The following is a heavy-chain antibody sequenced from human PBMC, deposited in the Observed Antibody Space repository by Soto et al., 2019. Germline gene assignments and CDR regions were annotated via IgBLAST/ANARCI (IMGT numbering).Heavy chain of an antibody. CDR1: GSTFSSYA. CDR3: ARDTGDGTFDF. CDR2: INAGYGNT. D-gene: IGHD7-27*01. J-gene: IGHJ4*02. Sequence: VEVTWEASGSTFSSYAMHCVRQAPGQRLEWMGWINAGYGNTKSSQKFQDRVTISRDTSASTAYMELTSLRSEDTAVYYCARDTGDGTFDFWGQGTLVTGSS. V-gene: IGHV1-3*01.